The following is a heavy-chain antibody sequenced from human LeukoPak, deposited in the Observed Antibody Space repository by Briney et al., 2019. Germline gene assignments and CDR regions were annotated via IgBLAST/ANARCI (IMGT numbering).Heavy chain of an antibody. CDR2: IYYSGST. J-gene: IGHJ4*02. V-gene: IGHV4-59*01. Sequence: SETLSLTCTVSGGSISSYCWSWIRQPPGKGLEWIGYIYYSGSTNYNPSLKSRVTISVDTSKNQFSLKLCSVTAADTAVYYCARRGGYERGFDYWGQGTLVTVSS. CDR3: ARRGGYERGFDY. CDR1: GGSISSYC. D-gene: IGHD5-12*01.